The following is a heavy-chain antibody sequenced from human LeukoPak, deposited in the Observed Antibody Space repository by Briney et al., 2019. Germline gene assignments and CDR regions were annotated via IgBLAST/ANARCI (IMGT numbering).Heavy chain of an antibody. D-gene: IGHD3-22*01. V-gene: IGHV1-24*01. J-gene: IGHJ5*02. CDR2: FDSEDGEA. Sequence: ASVKVSCKVSGYTLTELSMHWVRQAPGKGLEWMGGFDSEDGEAIYAQKFQGRVTMTEDTSTDTAYMELRSLRSDDTAVYYCARDYYDSSGYYSPNWFDPWGQGTLVTVSS. CDR1: GYTLTELS. CDR3: ARDYYDSSGYYSPNWFDP.